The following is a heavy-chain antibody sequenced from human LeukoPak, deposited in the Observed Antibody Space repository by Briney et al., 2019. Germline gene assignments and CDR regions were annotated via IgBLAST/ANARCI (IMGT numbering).Heavy chain of an antibody. V-gene: IGHV7-4-1*02. CDR1: GYTFTNYA. J-gene: IGHJ4*02. Sequence: ASVKVSCKVSGYTFTNYAMNWVRQAPGQGLEWMGWINTDTRNPTYAQGFTGRFVFSLDTSVSTAYLQISSLKAEDTAVYYCARARDCSGGNCYSDYWGQGTLVTVSS. D-gene: IGHD2-15*01. CDR3: ARARDCSGGNCYSDY. CDR2: INTDTRNP.